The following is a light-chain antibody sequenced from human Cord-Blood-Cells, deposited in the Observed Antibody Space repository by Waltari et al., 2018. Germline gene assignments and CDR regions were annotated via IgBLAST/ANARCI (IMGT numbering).Light chain of an antibody. Sequence: DIQMTQSPSTLSPSVGDRVTITCRASQSISSWCAWYQQKPGKAPKLLIYDASSLESGVPSRFSGSGSGTEFTLTISSMQPDDFATYYCQQYNSYSYTFGQGTKLEIK. CDR2: DAS. V-gene: IGKV1-5*01. CDR1: QSISSW. J-gene: IGKJ2*01. CDR3: QQYNSYSYT.